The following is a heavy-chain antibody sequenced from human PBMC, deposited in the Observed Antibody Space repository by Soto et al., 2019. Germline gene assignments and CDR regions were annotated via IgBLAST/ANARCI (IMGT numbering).Heavy chain of an antibody. CDR3: VKDRSGTSLRYGMDV. J-gene: IGHJ6*02. CDR2: ISYNGRDK. D-gene: IGHD2-2*01. Sequence: GGSLGLSCAAAGFTFSNFAMDWVRQAPGKGLKWVSAISYNGRDKYYADSVKGRFTISRDNSKNTLYLQMNRLRAEDTALYYCVKDRSGTSLRYGMDVWGQGTTVTVSS. V-gene: IGHV3-30-3*01. CDR1: GFTFSNFA.